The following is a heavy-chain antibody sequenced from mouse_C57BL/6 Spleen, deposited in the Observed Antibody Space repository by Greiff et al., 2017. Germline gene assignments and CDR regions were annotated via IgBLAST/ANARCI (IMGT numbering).Heavy chain of an antibody. CDR3: AKGSRRYDFDY. Sequence: VQLKQSGPELVQPGASVKIPCKASGYTFTDYNMDWVKQSHGKSLEWIGDINPNNGGTIYTQKFKGKATLTVDKSSSTAYMELRSLTSEDTGVYYCAKGSRRYDFDYWGQGTTLTVSS. V-gene: IGHV1-18*01. D-gene: IGHD1-1*01. CDR2: INPNNGGT. J-gene: IGHJ2*01. CDR1: GYTFTDYN.